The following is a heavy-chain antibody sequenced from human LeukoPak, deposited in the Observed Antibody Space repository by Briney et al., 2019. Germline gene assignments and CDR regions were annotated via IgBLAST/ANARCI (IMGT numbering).Heavy chain of an antibody. CDR2: INHSGST. CDR3: ARVMTYSSSWYVQSGGGFDP. D-gene: IGHD6-13*01. V-gene: IGHV4-34*01. CDR1: GGSFSGYY. Sequence: PSETLSLTCAVYGGSFSGYYWSWIRQPPGKGLEWIGEINHSGSTNYNPSLKSRVTISVDTSKNQFSLKLSSVTAADTAVYYCARVMTYSSSWYVQSGGGFDPWGQGTLVTVSS. J-gene: IGHJ5*02.